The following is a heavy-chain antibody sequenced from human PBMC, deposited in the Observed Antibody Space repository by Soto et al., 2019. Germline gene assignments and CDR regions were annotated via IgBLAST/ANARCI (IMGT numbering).Heavy chain of an antibody. V-gene: IGHV3-7*01. CDR2: IKLDGSEE. CDR1: GFTFSRYW. D-gene: IGHD6-13*01. Sequence: EVQLVESGGGLVQPGGSLRLSCAASGFTFSRYWMSWVRQAPGKGLEWVANIKLDGSEENYVDSVKGRFTISRDNAKNSLYLQMNSLRVEDTAVYYCARDWGYSSSWYPYQYYGVDVWGQGTTVSVSS. J-gene: IGHJ6*01. CDR3: ARDWGYSSSWYPYQYYGVDV.